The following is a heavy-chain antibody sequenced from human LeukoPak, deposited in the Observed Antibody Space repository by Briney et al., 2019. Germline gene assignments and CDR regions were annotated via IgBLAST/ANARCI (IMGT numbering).Heavy chain of an antibody. CDR3: ARERDCSSTSCYDHDAFDI. Sequence: PSETLSLTCAVSGYSISSGYYWGWIRQPPGQGLEWIGIIYHSGSTYYNPSLKSRVTISVDTSKNQFSLKLSSVTAADTAVYYCARERDCSSTSCYDHDAFDIWGQGTMVTVSS. CDR2: IYHSGST. J-gene: IGHJ3*02. D-gene: IGHD2-2*01. CDR1: GYSISSGYY. V-gene: IGHV4-38-2*02.